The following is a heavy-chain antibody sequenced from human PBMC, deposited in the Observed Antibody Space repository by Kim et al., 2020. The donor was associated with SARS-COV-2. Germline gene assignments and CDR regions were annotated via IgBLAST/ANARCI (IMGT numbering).Heavy chain of an antibody. CDR2: IYYSGST. J-gene: IGHJ5*02. CDR3: ARHPDRFHYRSWGWFDP. CDR1: GGSISSSSYY. Sequence: SETLSLTCTVSGGSISSSSYYWGWIRQPPGKGLEWIGSIYYSGSTYYNPSLKSRVTISVDTSKNQFSLKLSSVTAADTAVYYCARHPDRFHYRSWGWFDPWGQGTLVTVSS. D-gene: IGHD1-26*01. V-gene: IGHV4-39*01.